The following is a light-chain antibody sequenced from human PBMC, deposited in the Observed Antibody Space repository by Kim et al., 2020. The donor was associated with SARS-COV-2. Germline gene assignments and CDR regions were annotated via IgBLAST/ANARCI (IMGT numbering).Light chain of an antibody. J-gene: IGLJ2*01. CDR3: QAWDSSTVV. V-gene: IGLV3-1*01. Sequence: SYELTQPPSVSVSPGQTAYITCSGDKLGDKYASWYQQKPGQSPVLVIYQHNKRPSGIPERFSGSNSGNTATLTISGTQAMDEADYYCQAWDSSTVVFGGGTQLTVL. CDR2: QHN. CDR1: KLGDKY.